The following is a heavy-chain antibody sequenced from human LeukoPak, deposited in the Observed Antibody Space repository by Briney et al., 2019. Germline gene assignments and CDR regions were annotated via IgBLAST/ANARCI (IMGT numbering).Heavy chain of an antibody. CDR1: GFTFTTYW. D-gene: IGHD3-22*01. CDR3: ARDQSPTTYHYDRSVYQDALDL. V-gene: IGHV3-7*01. Sequence: GGSLRLSCAASGFTFTTYWMTWVRQAPGKGLEWVANINQGGSKIYYVDSVKGRFTISRDNATNSLYLQMHSLRAEDTAVYYCARDQSPTTYHYDRSVYQDALDLWGQGTVVSVFS. CDR2: INQGGSKI. J-gene: IGHJ3*01.